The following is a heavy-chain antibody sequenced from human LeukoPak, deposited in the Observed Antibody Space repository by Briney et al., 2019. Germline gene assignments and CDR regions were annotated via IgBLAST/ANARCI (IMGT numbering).Heavy chain of an antibody. CDR2: ISSSGSTI. V-gene: IGHV3-48*04. CDR1: GFTFSSYA. J-gene: IGHJ6*02. D-gene: IGHD3-22*01. Sequence: GGSLRLSCAASGFTFSSYAMSWVRQAPGKGLEWVSYISSSGSTIYYADSVKGRFTISRDNAKNSLYLQMNSLRAEDTAVYYCARTMIVVVRTHYYYYGMDVWGQGTTVTVSS. CDR3: ARTMIVVVRTHYYYYGMDV.